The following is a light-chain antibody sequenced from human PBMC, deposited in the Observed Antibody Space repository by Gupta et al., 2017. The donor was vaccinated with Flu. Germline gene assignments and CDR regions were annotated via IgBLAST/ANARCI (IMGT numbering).Light chain of an antibody. V-gene: IGLV2-14*01. J-gene: IGLJ2*01. CDR3: SSDGGTNTMV. Sequence: HSALNQPASVSGSPDQSITISCTGTSSEVGSHNFVSWSQQHPAKAPPVIIYEARQRPSGVADRFSGAKSGNTASLTISGREADDEAAYYCSSDGGTNTMVFGGGTKLTVL. CDR2: EAR. CDR1: SSEVGSHNF.